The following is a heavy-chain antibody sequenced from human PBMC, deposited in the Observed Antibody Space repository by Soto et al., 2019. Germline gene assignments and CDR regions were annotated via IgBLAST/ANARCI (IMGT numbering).Heavy chain of an antibody. CDR3: AKALGELSPESYDY. CDR1: GFTFSSYG. Sequence: QVQLVESGGGVVQPGRSLRLSCAASGFTFSSYGMHWVRQAPGKGLEWVAMVSYDGSNKYYADSVKGRFTICRDNSRNTLYLQMNSLRAEDTAVYYCAKALGELSPESYDYWGQGTLVTVSS. V-gene: IGHV3-30*18. CDR2: VSYDGSNK. J-gene: IGHJ4*02. D-gene: IGHD3-16*02.